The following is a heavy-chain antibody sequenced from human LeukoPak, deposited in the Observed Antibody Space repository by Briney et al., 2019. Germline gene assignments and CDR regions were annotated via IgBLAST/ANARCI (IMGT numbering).Heavy chain of an antibody. J-gene: IGHJ6*03. CDR1: GYSFTSYW. CDR3: ARRGGYCSSTSCYYYYYYMDV. V-gene: IGHV5-51*01. CDR2: IYPGDSDT. Sequence: GESLKISCKGSGYSFTSYWIGWVRQMPGKGLEWMGIIYPGDSDTRYSPSFQGQVTISADKSISTAYLQWSSLKASDTAMYYCARRGGYCSSTSCYYYYYYMDVWGKGTTVTVSS. D-gene: IGHD2-2*01.